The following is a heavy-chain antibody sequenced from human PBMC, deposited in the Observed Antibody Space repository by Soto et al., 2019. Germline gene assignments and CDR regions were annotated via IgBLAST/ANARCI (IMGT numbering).Heavy chain of an antibody. D-gene: IGHD3-22*01. CDR2: IYYSGST. V-gene: IGHV4-59*01. CDR3: ARDIGYYYDSSGYWDY. Sequence: QVQLQESGPGLVKPSETLSLTCTVSGGSISSYYWSWIRQPPGKGLEWIGYIYYSGSTNYNPSHKSRVTISVDTSKNQFSLKLSSVTAADTAVYYCARDIGYYYDSSGYWDYWGQGTLVTVSS. J-gene: IGHJ4*02. CDR1: GGSISSYY.